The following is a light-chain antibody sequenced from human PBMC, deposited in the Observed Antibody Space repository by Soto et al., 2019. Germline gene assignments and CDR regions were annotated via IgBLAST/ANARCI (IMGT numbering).Light chain of an antibody. Sequence: DIVMTHSPLSLPVTPGEPASISCRSSQSLLHSNGYNYFDWYLQKSGQAPQLLIYLGSNRASGVPDRFGGSGSGTDFTLKISRVEAEDVGVYYCMQALQTRTFGQGTKVDI. J-gene: IGKJ1*01. CDR2: LGS. CDR1: QSLLHSNGYNY. CDR3: MQALQTRT. V-gene: IGKV2-28*01.